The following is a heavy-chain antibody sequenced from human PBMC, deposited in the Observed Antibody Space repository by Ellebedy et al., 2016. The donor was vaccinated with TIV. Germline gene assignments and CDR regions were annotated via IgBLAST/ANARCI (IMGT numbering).Heavy chain of an antibody. J-gene: IGHJ4*02. CDR3: ARHHTVERGAIDY. D-gene: IGHD1-1*01. V-gene: IGHV4-39*01. Sequence: MPSETLSLTCTVSGGSISSPSYYWGWIRKPPGKGLEWIGSIYYSGSTYYYPSLKSRVTMSIDTSKNQFSLKLSSVTAADTAVYYCARHHTVERGAIDYWGQGTLVTVSS. CDR1: GGSISSPSYY. CDR2: IYYSGST.